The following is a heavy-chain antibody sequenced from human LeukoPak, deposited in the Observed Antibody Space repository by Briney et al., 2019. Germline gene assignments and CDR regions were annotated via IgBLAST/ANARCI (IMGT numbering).Heavy chain of an antibody. J-gene: IGHJ4*02. CDR1: GYTFTSYG. D-gene: IGHD2-2*02. CDR3: ARDCSSTSCYKTFDY. CDR2: ISAYNGNT. V-gene: IGHV1-18*01. Sequence: ASVKVSCKASGYTFTSYGISWVRQAPGQGLEWMGWISAYNGNTNYAQKLQGRVTMTTDTSTSTAYTELRSLRSDDTAVYYCARDCSSTSCYKTFDYWGQGTLVTVSS.